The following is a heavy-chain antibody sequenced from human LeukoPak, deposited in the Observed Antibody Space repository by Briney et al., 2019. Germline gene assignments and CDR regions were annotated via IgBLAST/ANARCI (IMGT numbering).Heavy chain of an antibody. CDR2: ISSNGGST. Sequence: PGGSLRLSCAASGFTFSSYAMHWVRQAPGKGLEYVSAISSNGGSTYYANSVKGRFTISRDNSKNTLYLQMGSLRAEDMAVYYCAKDGVGYSYGYTYYYYYYMDVWGKGTTVTVSS. CDR1: GFTFSSYA. V-gene: IGHV3-64*01. J-gene: IGHJ6*03. CDR3: AKDGVGYSYGYTYYYYYYMDV. D-gene: IGHD5-18*01.